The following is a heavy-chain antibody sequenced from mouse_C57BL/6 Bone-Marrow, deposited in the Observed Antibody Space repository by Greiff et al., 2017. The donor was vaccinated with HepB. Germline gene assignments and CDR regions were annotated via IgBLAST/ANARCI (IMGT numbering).Heavy chain of an antibody. V-gene: IGHV1-80*01. Sequence: QVQLKESGAELVKPGASVKISCKASGYAFSSYWMNWVKQRPGKGLEWIGQIYPGDGDTNYNGKFKGKATLTADKSSSTAYMQLSSLTSEDSAVYFCARSGGYDGDYYAMDYWGQGTSVTVSS. J-gene: IGHJ4*01. CDR3: ARSGGYDGDYYAMDY. CDR2: IYPGDGDT. D-gene: IGHD2-2*01. CDR1: GYAFSSYW.